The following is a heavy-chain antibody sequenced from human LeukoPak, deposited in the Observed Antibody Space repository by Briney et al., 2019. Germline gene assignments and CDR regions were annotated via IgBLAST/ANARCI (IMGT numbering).Heavy chain of an antibody. CDR3: ARDREGATPHFDY. Sequence: GGSLRLSCAASGFTFSSYGMHWVRQAPGKGLEWVAVISYDGSNKYYADSVKGRFTISRDNSKNTLYLRMNSLRAEDTAVYYCARDREGATPHFDYWGQGTLVTVSS. V-gene: IGHV3-30*03. J-gene: IGHJ4*02. CDR2: ISYDGSNK. CDR1: GFTFSSYG. D-gene: IGHD1-26*01.